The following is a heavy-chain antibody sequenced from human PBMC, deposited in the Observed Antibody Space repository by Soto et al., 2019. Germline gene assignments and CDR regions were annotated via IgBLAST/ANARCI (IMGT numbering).Heavy chain of an antibody. D-gene: IGHD4-17*01. CDR3: AKDVPTTVTTYPLGDAFDI. J-gene: IGHJ3*02. CDR2: ISGSGGST. V-gene: IGHV3-23*01. Sequence: GGSLRLSCAASGFTFSSYAMSWVRQAPGKGLEWVSAISGSGGSTYYADSVKGRFTISRDNSKNTLYLQMNSLRAEDTAVYYCAKDVPTTVTTYPLGDAFDIWGQGTMVTV. CDR1: GFTFSSYA.